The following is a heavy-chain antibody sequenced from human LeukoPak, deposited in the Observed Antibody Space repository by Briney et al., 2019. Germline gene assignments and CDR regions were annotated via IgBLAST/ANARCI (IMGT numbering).Heavy chain of an antibody. J-gene: IGHJ4*02. V-gene: IGHV3-15*07. Sequence: GGSLRLSCATSGFTFTNAWMNWVRQAPGKGLEWVGRIKSKADGETIDYAAPVKGRFTFSRDDSKNMLYLQMNSLKSEDTAVYYCSTLTSRGLSDSWGQGTLVTVSS. CDR2: IKSKADGETI. CDR1: GFTFTNAW. CDR3: STLTSRGLSDS. D-gene: IGHD1-20*01.